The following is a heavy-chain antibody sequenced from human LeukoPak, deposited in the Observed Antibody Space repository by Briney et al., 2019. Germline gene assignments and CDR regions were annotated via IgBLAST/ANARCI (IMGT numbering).Heavy chain of an antibody. CDR2: MNPNSGNT. CDR3: AKAAARRTYYYYYYMDV. J-gene: IGHJ6*03. V-gene: IGHV1-8*01. Sequence: ASVKVSCKASGYTFTSYDINWVRQATGQGLEWMGWMNPNSGNTSYAQKFQGRVTMTRNTSISTAYMELSSLRSEDTAVYYCAKAAARRTYYYYYYMDVWGKGTTVTVSS. CDR1: GYTFTSYD. D-gene: IGHD6-6*01.